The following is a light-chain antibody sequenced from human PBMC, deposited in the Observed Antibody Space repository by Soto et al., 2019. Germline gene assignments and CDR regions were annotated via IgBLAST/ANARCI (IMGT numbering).Light chain of an antibody. CDR2: GAS. CDR3: QQYNNWPLT. J-gene: IGKJ5*01. CDR1: QSVSSN. V-gene: IGKV3-15*01. Sequence: EIVMTQSPATLSVSRGERADVSCRASQSVSSNLAWYQQKPGQAPRLLIYGASTRATGIPARFSGSGSGTEFTLTISSLQSEDFAVYYCQQYNNWPLTFGGGTRLEIK.